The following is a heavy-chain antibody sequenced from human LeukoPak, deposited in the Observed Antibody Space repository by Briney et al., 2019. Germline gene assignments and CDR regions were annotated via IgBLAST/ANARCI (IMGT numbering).Heavy chain of an antibody. CDR2: ISAYNGNT. D-gene: IGHD3-22*01. V-gene: IGHV1-18*01. CDR1: GYTFTSYG. CDR3: ARCGRYYYDSSGYYIPHNYYYYMDV. Sequence: ASVKVSCKASGYTFTSYGISWVRQAPGQGLEWMGWISAYNGNTNYAQKLQGRVTMTTDTSTSTAYMELRSLRSDDTAVYYCARCGRYYYDSSGYYIPHNYYYYMDVWGKGTTVTVSS. J-gene: IGHJ6*03.